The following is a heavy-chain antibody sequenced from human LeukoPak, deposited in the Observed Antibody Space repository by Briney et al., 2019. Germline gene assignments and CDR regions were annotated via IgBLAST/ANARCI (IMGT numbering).Heavy chain of an antibody. V-gene: IGHV3-48*04. D-gene: IGHD3-22*01. J-gene: IGHJ4*02. CDR2: ISSSGSTI. CDR1: GFTFSSYA. CDR3: ARALTYYYDSSGYYGY. Sequence: QAGGSLRLSCAASGFTFSSYAMSWVRQAPGKGLEWVSYISSSGSTIYYADSVKGRFTISRDNAKNSLYLQMNSLRAEDTAVYYCARALTYYYDSSGYYGYWGQGTLVTVSS.